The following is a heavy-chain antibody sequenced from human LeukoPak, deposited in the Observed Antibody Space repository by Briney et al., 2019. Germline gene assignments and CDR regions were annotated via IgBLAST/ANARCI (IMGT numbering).Heavy chain of an antibody. J-gene: IGHJ4*02. D-gene: IGHD1-26*01. CDR1: GFTFSNAW. V-gene: IGHV3-15*01. Sequence: GGSLRLSCAASGFTFSNAWMSWVRQAPGKGLEWVGRIKSKTDGGTTDYAAPVKGRFTISRDDSKNTLYLQMNSLKTEDTAVYYCTTKSGSYFGGYFDYWGQGTLVTVSS. CDR2: IKSKTDGGTT. CDR3: TTKSGSYFGGYFDY.